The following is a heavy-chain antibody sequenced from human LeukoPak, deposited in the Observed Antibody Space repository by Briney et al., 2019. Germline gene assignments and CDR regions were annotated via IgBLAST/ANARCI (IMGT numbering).Heavy chain of an antibody. CDR3: TRRISGGHIDY. CDR2: IYYSGTA. J-gene: IGHJ4*02. D-gene: IGHD2-8*02. Sequence: SGTLSLTCTVSGASLSTSSWTWIRQPPGKGLECIGFIYYSGTAYYHPSLKSRVTISLDTSKNQFSLKLSSVTAADTAVYYCTRRISGGHIDYWGQGTLVTVSS. V-gene: IGHV4-59*08. CDR1: GASLSTSS.